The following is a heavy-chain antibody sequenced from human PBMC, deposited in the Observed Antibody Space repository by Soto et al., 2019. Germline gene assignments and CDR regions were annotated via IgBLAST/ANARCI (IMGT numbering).Heavy chain of an antibody. CDR1: GYSFTSYW. D-gene: IGHD3-22*01. J-gene: IGHJ5*02. CDR2: IYPGDSDT. Sequence: GESLKISCKGSGYSFTSYWIGWVRQMPGKGLEWMGIIYPGDSDTRYSPSFQGQVTISADKSISTAYLQWSSLKASDTAMYYCARRCDSSGPRKGGNGFDPWGQGTRVTVS. CDR3: ARRCDSSGPRKGGNGFDP. V-gene: IGHV5-51*01.